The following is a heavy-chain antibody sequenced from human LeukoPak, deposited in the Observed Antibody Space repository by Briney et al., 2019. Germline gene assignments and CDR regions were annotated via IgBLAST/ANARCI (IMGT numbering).Heavy chain of an antibody. V-gene: IGHV4-34*01. CDR1: GGSFSAYY. CDR2: INHSGSA. CDR3: ARASPDYDFWSGYPYPDAFDI. D-gene: IGHD3-3*01. J-gene: IGHJ3*02. Sequence: SETLSLTCAVSGGSFSAYYWTWIRQPPGKGLEWIGEINHSGSANYNPPLKSRVTISLDTSKNQFSLKLSSVTAADTAVYYCARASPDYDFWSGYPYPDAFDIWGQGTMVTVSS.